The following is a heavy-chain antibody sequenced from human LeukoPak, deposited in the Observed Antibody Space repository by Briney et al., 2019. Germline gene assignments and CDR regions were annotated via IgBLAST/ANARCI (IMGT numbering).Heavy chain of an antibody. V-gene: IGHV3-9*01. CDR3: AKDQTEDYYDSSGAFDI. CDR2: ISWNSGSL. J-gene: IGHJ3*02. D-gene: IGHD3-22*01. CDR1: GFTFDDYA. Sequence: GRSLRPSCAASGFTFDDYAMHWVRQAPGKGLEWVSGISWNSGSLDYADSVKGRFTISRDNAKNSLYLQMNSLRAEDTAFYYCAKDQTEDYYDSSGAFDIWGQGTMVTVSS.